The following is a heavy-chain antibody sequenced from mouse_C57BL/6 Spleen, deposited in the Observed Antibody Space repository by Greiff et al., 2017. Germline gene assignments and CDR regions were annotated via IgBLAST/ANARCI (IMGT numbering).Heavy chain of an antibody. V-gene: IGHV5-12*01. CDR1: GFTFSDYY. D-gene: IGHD1-1*01. J-gene: IGHJ1*03. Sequence: DVKLVESGGGLVQPGGSLKLSCAASGFTFSDYYMYWVRQTPEKRLEWVAYISNGGGSTYYPDTVKGRFTISRDNAKNTLYLQMSRLKSEDTAMYYCARSYYGSSYWYFDVWGTGTTVTVSS. CDR2: ISNGGGST. CDR3: ARSYYGSSYWYFDV.